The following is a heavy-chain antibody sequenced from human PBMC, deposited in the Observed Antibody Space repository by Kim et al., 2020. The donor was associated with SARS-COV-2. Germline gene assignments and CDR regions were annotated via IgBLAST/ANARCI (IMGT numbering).Heavy chain of an antibody. J-gene: IGHJ5*02. CDR3: ARGGAGVWFDP. Sequence: SVKVSCKSSGENFKIFSLSWVRQAPGQGLQWMGGITPVFGTATYSQKFQDRVTITADESTSTVYMELTNLKSDDTAVYYCARGGAGVWFDPWGQGTLVTVSS. CDR2: ITPVFGTA. CDR1: GENFKIFS. D-gene: IGHD3-10*01. V-gene: IGHV1-69*13.